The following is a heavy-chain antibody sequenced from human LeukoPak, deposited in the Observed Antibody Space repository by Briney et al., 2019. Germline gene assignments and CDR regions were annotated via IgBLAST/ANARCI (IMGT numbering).Heavy chain of an antibody. V-gene: IGHV3-15*01. D-gene: IGHD4-23*01. Sequence: GGSLRLSCAASGFTFSNAWMSWVRQAPGKGLEWVGRIKSKTDGGTTDYAAPVKGRFTISRDDSKNTPYLQMNSLKTEDTAVYYCTTRYLPFGWEPPFDIWGQGTMVTVSS. CDR3: TTRYLPFGWEPPFDI. CDR2: IKSKTDGGTT. CDR1: GFTFSNAW. J-gene: IGHJ3*02.